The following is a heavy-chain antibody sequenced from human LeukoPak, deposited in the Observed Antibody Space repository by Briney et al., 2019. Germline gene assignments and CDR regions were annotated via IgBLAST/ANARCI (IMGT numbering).Heavy chain of an antibody. CDR2: IYTSGST. CDR3: ARDWCSSTSCYIWINWFDP. V-gene: IGHV4-4*07. CDR1: GGSISSYY. Sequence: PSETLSLTCTVSGGSISSYYWSWIRQLAGKGLEWIGRIYTSGSTNYNPSLKSRVTMSVDTSKNQFSLKLSSVTAADTAVYYCARDWCSSTSCYIWINWFDPWGQGTLVTVSS. J-gene: IGHJ5*02. D-gene: IGHD2-2*02.